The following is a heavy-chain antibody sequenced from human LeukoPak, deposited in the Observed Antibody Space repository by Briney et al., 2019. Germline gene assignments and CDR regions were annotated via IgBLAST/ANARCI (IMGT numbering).Heavy chain of an antibody. Sequence: ASVKVSRKASGGTFSSYAISWVRQAPGQGLEWMGGIIPISGTANYAQKFQGRVTITTDESTSTAYMELSSLRSEDTAVYYCARRVWYYDSSGYYYLEGLDYWGQGTLVTVSS. CDR2: IIPISGTA. CDR1: GGTFSSYA. D-gene: IGHD3-22*01. CDR3: ARRVWYYDSSGYYYLEGLDY. J-gene: IGHJ4*02. V-gene: IGHV1-69*05.